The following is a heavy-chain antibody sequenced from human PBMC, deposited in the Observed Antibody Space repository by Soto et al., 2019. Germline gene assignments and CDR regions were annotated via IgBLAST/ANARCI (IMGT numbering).Heavy chain of an antibody. CDR2: IYYTGNT. J-gene: IGHJ4*02. CDR3: SSLPDGYTSGLDY. Sequence: QVQLQESGPGLVKPSQTLSLSCTVSGASINSGDYYWSWIRQPPGKGLEWIGYIYYTGNTVFNPSLKSRIYISVDTPKNQFSLRLNSVTAADTAVYYCSSLPDGYTSGLDYWGPGTLVTVSS. V-gene: IGHV4-30-4*01. D-gene: IGHD5-12*01. CDR1: GASINSGDYY.